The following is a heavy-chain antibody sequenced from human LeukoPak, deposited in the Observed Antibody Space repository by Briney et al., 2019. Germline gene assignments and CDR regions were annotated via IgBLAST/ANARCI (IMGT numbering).Heavy chain of an antibody. V-gene: IGHV3-15*01. Sequence: GGSLRLSCTASGFIFSDYYMTWTRQAPGKGLEWVGRIKSKTDGGTTDYAAPVKGRFTISRDDSKNTLYLQMNSLKTEDTAVYYCTTGGIFGVVNHGWGQGTLVTVSS. J-gene: IGHJ4*02. CDR2: IKSKTDGGTT. D-gene: IGHD3-3*01. CDR1: GFIFSDYY. CDR3: TTGGIFGVVNHG.